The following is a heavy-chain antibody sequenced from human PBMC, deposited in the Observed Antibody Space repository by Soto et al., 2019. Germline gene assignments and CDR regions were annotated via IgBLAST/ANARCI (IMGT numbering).Heavy chain of an antibody. CDR3: ARDREYCSGDNCYETGSAY. Sequence: EVRLVESGGGLVQPGGSLRLSCVASGFSFSSYTMNWFRQAPGKGLEWVSDISRTGSTISYADSVRGRFTISRDNAKTSLYLKMNSLRAEDTAVYYCARDREYCSGDNCYETGSAYWGQGALVTVSS. CDR2: ISRTGSTI. V-gene: IGHV3-48*01. D-gene: IGHD2-15*01. J-gene: IGHJ4*02. CDR1: GFSFSSYT.